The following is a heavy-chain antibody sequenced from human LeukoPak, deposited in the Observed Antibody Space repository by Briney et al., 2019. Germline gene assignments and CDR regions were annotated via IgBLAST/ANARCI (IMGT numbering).Heavy chain of an antibody. CDR1: GYTFTSYY. J-gene: IGHJ4*02. CDR2: INPSGGST. CDR3: ARDHSSWELLHYFDY. V-gene: IGHV1-46*01. D-gene: IGHD1-26*01. Sequence: GASVKVSCKASGYTFTSYYMHWVRQAPGQGLEWMGIINPSGGSTSYAQKFQGRVTMTRDTSTSTVYMELSSLRSEDTAVYYCARDHSSWELLHYFDYWGQGTLVTVSS.